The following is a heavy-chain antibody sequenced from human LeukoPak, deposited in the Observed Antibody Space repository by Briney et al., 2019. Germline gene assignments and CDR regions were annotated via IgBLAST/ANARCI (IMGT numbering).Heavy chain of an antibody. J-gene: IGHJ5*02. CDR1: GYIFISYG. D-gene: IGHD6-19*01. V-gene: IGHV1-18*01. CDR3: ARWGGSGWYSSMNWFDP. CDR2: ISAYNAET. Sequence: GASVTVSCTASGYIFISYGISWLRQAPGQGLEWMGWISAYNAETNYAQKLQGRVTMTTDTSTNTAYMELRELRSDDTAGYYSARWGGSGWYSSMNWFDPWGQGTLVTVSS.